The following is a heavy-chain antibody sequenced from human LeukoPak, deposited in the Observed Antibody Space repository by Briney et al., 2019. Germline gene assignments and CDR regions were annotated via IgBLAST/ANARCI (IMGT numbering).Heavy chain of an antibody. CDR2: INPNSGGT. CDR3: ARDVYTMVRGVPDY. Sequence: ASVKVSCKASGYTFTGYYVHRVRQAPGQELEWMGWINPNSGGTNYAQKFQGRVTMTRDTSISTAYMELSRLRSDDTAVYYCARDVYTMVRGVPDYWGQGTLVTVSS. V-gene: IGHV1-2*02. D-gene: IGHD3-10*01. J-gene: IGHJ4*02. CDR1: GYTFTGYY.